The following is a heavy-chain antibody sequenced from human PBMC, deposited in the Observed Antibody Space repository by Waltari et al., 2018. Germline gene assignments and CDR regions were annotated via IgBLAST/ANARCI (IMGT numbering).Heavy chain of an antibody. Sequence: EVQLVESGGGLVQPGGSLRLSCAASGFTFSSYAMSWVRQAPGKGLGWVSAISGSGGSTYSADSVKGRFTISRDNSKNTLYLQMNSLRAEDTAVYYCAKGVGNYYDSSGYPNGYFDYWGQGTLVTVSS. D-gene: IGHD3-22*01. V-gene: IGHV3-23*04. CDR2: ISGSGGST. J-gene: IGHJ4*02. CDR3: AKGVGNYYDSSGYPNGYFDY. CDR1: GFTFSSYA.